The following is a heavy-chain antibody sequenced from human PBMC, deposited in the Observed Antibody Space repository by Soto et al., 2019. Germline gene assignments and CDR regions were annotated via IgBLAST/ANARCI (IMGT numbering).Heavy chain of an antibody. Sequence: EVQLLESGGGLEQPGGSLRLSCAASGFTFDSFAMTWVRQAPGKGLEWVSAISASGGSTFYADSVKGRFTISRDSSKNTLYLQMNSLRDEDTAVYYCARGAVMPDSWGQGTLVTVSS. J-gene: IGHJ4*02. CDR1: GFTFDSFA. D-gene: IGHD3-16*01. CDR2: ISASGGST. V-gene: IGHV3-23*01. CDR3: ARGAVMPDS.